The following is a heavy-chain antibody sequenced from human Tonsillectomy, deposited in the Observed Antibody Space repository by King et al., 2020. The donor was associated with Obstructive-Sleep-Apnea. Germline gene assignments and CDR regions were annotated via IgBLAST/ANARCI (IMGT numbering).Heavy chain of an antibody. CDR1: GGSISTYY. Sequence: QLQESGPGLVKPSETLSLTCTVSGGSISTYYWSWIRQPPGTGLEWIGYIFDSGNTRYNPALKSRVTISVDTSKNQFSLRLSSVTSADTAVYYCARQRYYYDSSGYYYPAFDHWGRGTLGTVSS. CDR2: IFDSGNT. V-gene: IGHV4-59*01. CDR3: ARQRYYYDSSGYYYPAFDH. D-gene: IGHD3-22*01. J-gene: IGHJ4*02.